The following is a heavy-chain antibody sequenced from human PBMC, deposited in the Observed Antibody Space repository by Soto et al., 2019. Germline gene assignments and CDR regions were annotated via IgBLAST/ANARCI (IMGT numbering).Heavy chain of an antibody. CDR1: GYTFTSYG. CDR3: AGISSTRGYYYYYGMDV. Sequence: ASVKVSRKASGYTFTSYGISWVRQAPGQGLEWMGWISAYNGNTNYAQKLQGRVTMTTDTSTSTAYMELRSLRSDDTAVYYCAGISSTRGYYYYYGMDVWGQGTTVTVSS. CDR2: ISAYNGNT. D-gene: IGHD2-2*01. J-gene: IGHJ6*02. V-gene: IGHV1-18*01.